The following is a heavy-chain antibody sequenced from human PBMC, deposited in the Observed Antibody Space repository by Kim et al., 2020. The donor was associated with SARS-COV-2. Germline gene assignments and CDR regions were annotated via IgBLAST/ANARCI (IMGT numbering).Heavy chain of an antibody. CDR3: AKDSSPPKICYFSGMDV. D-gene: IGHD2-15*01. V-gene: IGHV3-9*01. CDR1: GFTFDDYA. Sequence: GGSLRLSCAASGFTFDDYAMHWVRQAPGKGLEWVSGITWDGGTIVYADSVKGRFTISRDNAKNSLYLQMSSLTVEDTALYYCAKDSSPPKICYFSGMDVWGQGTPVTVSS. J-gene: IGHJ6*02. CDR2: ITWDGGTI.